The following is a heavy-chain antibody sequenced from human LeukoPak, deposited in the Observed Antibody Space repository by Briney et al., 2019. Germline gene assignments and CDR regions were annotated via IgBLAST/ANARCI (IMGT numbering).Heavy chain of an antibody. J-gene: IGHJ4*02. CDR1: GYTFTGCY. V-gene: IGHV1-2*02. CDR3: ARTGEGDFWSGYSLGYFDY. Sequence: ASVKVSCKASGYTFTGCYMHWVRQAPGQGLEWMGWINPNSGGTNYAQKFQGRVTMTRDTSISTAYMELSRLRSDDTAVYYCARTGEGDFWSGYSLGYFDYWGQGTLVTVSS. D-gene: IGHD3-3*01. CDR2: INPNSGGT.